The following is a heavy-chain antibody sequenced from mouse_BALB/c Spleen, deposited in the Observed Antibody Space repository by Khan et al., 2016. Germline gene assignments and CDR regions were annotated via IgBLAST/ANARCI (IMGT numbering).Heavy chain of an antibody. V-gene: IGHV3-2*02. Sequence: EVKLLESGPGLVKPSQSLSLTCTVTGYSITSDYAWNWFRQFPGNKLEWMGYISYSGSTRYYPSLKSRISITRDTSRNQFFLQLNSVTTEDTATYYCARTSTAYYAMDYWGQGTSVTVSS. CDR1: GYSITSDYA. J-gene: IGHJ4*01. D-gene: IGHD1-2*01. CDR3: ARTSTAYYAMDY. CDR2: ISYSGST.